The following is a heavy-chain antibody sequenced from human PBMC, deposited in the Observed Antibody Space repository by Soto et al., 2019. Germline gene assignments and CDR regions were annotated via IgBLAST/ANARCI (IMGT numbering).Heavy chain of an antibody. J-gene: IGHJ4*02. D-gene: IGHD5-12*01. CDR1: GFTFSSYA. CDR3: VKSRGGNNFDFFD. Sequence: HPGGSLRLSCSASGFTFSSYAMHWVRQAPGKGLEYVSGIRGNGDPPFYADSVKGRFTISRDNSKNTLYLQMSSPSADDTAVYYCVKSRGGNNFDFFDWGQGALVTAPQ. V-gene: IGHV3-64D*06. CDR2: IRGNGDPP.